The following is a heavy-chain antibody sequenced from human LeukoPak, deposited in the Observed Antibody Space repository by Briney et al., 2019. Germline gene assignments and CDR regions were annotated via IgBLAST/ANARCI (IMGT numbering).Heavy chain of an antibody. CDR3: ARVFARGGEISGSYYYY. J-gene: IGHJ4*02. Sequence: SVKVSCKASGGTFSTYAVNWVRQVPGQGLEWMGGIIPLFGTANYAQKFQGRVTITTDESTSTAYMELSSLRSEDTAIYYCARVFARGGEISGSYYYYWGQGTLVTVSS. CDR2: IIPLFGTA. D-gene: IGHD3-10*01. V-gene: IGHV1-69*05. CDR1: GGTFSTYA.